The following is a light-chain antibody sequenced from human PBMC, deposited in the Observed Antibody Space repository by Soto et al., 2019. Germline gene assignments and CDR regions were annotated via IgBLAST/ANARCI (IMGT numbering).Light chain of an antibody. J-gene: IGKJ5*01. CDR2: SAS. CDR3: QQSYSTPIT. Sequence: DIQMTQSPSSLSASVGDRVTITCRASQSISSSLNWYQQKPGKAPKLLIYSASSLQSGVPSRFSGSGSGTDFTLTISSLQPEDVATYYCQQSYSTPITFGQGTRLEIK. CDR1: QSISSS. V-gene: IGKV1-39*01.